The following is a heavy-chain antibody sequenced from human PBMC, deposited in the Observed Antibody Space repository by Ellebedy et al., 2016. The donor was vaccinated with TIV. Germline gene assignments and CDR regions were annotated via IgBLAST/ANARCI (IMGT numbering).Heavy chain of an antibody. J-gene: IGHJ4*02. D-gene: IGHD2-2*01. CDR2: ISWNSGSI. Sequence: SLKISCAASGFTFDDYAMHWVRQAPGKGLEWVSGISWNSGSIAYADSVKGRFTISRDNAKNSLYLQMNSLRDEDTAVYYCASGGVVPAPDYWGQGTLVTVSS. V-gene: IGHV3-9*01. CDR3: ASGGVVPAPDY. CDR1: GFTFDDYA.